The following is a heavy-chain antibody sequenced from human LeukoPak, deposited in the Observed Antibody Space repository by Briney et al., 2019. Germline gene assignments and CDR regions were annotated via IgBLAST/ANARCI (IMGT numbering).Heavy chain of an antibody. Sequence: PGRSLRLSCAASGFTFSSYGMTWVRQAPGKGLEWVAVISYDGSNKYYADSVKGRFTISRDNSKNTLYLQMNSLRAEDTAVYYCAKSWLTLPYYCCGMDVWGQGNTVTVSS. CDR2: ISYDGSNK. V-gene: IGHV3-30*18. D-gene: IGHD5-18*01. CDR3: AKSWLTLPYYCCGMDV. CDR1: GFTFSSYG. J-gene: IGHJ6*02.